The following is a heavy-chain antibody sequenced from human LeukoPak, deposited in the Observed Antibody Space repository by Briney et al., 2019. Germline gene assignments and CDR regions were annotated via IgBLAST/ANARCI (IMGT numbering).Heavy chain of an antibody. CDR3: ARSGGYCSSTSCSSLDY. D-gene: IGHD2-2*01. CDR2: TYYRSKWYN. Sequence: SQTLSLTCAISGDSISSNSAAWNWIRQSPSRGLEWLGRTYYRSKWYNDYAVSVKSRITINPDTSKNQFSLQLNSVTPEDTAVYYCARSGGYCSSTSCSSLDYWGQGTLVTVSS. CDR1: GDSISSNSAA. V-gene: IGHV6-1*01. J-gene: IGHJ4*02.